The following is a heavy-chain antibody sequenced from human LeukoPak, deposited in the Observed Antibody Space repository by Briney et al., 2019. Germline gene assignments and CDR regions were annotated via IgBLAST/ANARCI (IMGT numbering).Heavy chain of an antibody. CDR3: ARGSGLTYYFDY. V-gene: IGHV3-66*02. CDR2: IYSGGST. Sequence: GGSLRLSCAASGFTVSSNYMSWVRHAPGKGLEWVSVIYSGGSTYYADSVKGRFTISRDNSKNTLYLQMNSLRAEDTAVYYCARGSGLTYYFDYWGQGTLVTVSS. J-gene: IGHJ4*02. D-gene: IGHD6-19*01. CDR1: GFTVSSNY.